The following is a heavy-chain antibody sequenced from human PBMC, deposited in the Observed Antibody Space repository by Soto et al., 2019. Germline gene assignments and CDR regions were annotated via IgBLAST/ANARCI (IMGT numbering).Heavy chain of an antibody. Sequence: SETVSLTCTVSGGSISSDFWSWIRQPPGKGLEWIGYISISGNTDYSPSLKSRATISADTSRNQFSLKLRSVNTADTAVYFCATARQCFPAGRGPTWGCPAPGAQGPLDPGSA. V-gene: IGHV4-59*01. CDR3: ATARQCFPAGRGPTWGCPAP. J-gene: IGHJ5*02. CDR1: GGSISSDF. CDR2: ISISGNT. D-gene: IGHD1-1*01.